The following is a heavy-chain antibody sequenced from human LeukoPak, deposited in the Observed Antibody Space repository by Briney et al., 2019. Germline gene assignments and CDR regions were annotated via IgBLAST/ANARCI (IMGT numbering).Heavy chain of an antibody. CDR1: GFTFSSYS. CDR2: ISSSSSYI. J-gene: IGHJ4*02. V-gene: IGHV3-21*01. Sequence: PGGSLRLSCAASGFTFSSYSMNWVRQAPGRGLEWVSSISSSSSYIYYADSVKGRFTFSRDNAKNALYLQTNSLRAEDTAVYYCARALISSYTIYYFDYWGQGTLVTVSS. CDR3: ARALISSYTIYYFDY. D-gene: IGHD3-3*02.